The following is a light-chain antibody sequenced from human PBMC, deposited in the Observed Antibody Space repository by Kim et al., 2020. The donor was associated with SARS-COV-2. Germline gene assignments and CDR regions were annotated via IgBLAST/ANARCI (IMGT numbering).Light chain of an antibody. Sequence: ASVTLTCTLSSGHSDYAIAWHQQRPEKGPRYLMKINRDGSHTRGDGIPDRFSGSLSGAERYLTISSLQSDDEADYYCQTWDTGIRVFGGGTQLTVL. CDR2: INRDGSH. CDR1: SGHSDYA. CDR3: QTWDTGIRV. V-gene: IGLV4-69*01. J-gene: IGLJ2*01.